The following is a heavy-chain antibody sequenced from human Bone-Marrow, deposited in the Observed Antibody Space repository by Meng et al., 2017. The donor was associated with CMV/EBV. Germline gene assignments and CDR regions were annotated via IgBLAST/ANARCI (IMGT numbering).Heavy chain of an antibody. CDR2: ISYDGSNK. D-gene: IGHD6-13*01. CDR3: ASDRSWYEFPFDY. J-gene: IGHJ4*02. CDR1: GFTFSSYW. V-gene: IGHV3-30*03. Sequence: GESLKISCAASGFTFSSYWMSWVRQAPGKGLEWVAVISYDGSNKYYADSVKGRFTISRDNSKNTLYLQMNSLRAEDTAVYYCASDRSWYEFPFDYWGQGTRVTVSS.